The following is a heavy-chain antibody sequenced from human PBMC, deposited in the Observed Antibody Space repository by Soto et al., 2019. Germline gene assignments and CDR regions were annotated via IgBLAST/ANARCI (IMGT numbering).Heavy chain of an antibody. CDR3: AKTEPRGPCSGACYSAH. Sequence: QVHLVESGGGVVQPGQSLRLSCAASGFTFSTYAMHWLRQAPGKGLEWVAIISYDSINKFYADSVKGRFIISRDNSKNPLYLQMYSWRPEDTAVYYCAKTEPRGPCSGACYSAHWGKGPLVTVSS. J-gene: IGHJ4*02. CDR2: ISYDSINK. CDR1: GFTFSTYA. V-gene: IGHV3-30*18. D-gene: IGHD2-15*01.